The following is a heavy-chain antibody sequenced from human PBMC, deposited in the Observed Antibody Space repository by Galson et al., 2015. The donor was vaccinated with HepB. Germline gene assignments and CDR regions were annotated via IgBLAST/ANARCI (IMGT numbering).Heavy chain of an antibody. Sequence: LSLTCTVSGGSISSGDYYWSWIRQPPGKGLEWIGYIYYSGSTYYNPSLKSRVTISVDTSKNQFSLKLSSVTAADTAVYYCARVAKYYDSSGYYYTPFDYWGQGTLVTVSS. J-gene: IGHJ4*02. CDR3: ARVAKYYDSSGYYYTPFDY. D-gene: IGHD3-22*01. CDR2: IYYSGST. CDR1: GGSISSGDYY. V-gene: IGHV4-30-4*01.